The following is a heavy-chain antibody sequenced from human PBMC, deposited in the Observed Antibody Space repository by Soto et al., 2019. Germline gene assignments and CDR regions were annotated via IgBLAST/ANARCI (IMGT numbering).Heavy chain of an antibody. J-gene: IGHJ5*02. D-gene: IGHD3-10*01. CDR2: IIPIFGTA. Sequence: SVKVSCKASGGTFSSYAISWVRQAPGQGLEWMGGIIPIFGTANYAQKFQGRVTITADESTSTAYMELSSLRSEDTAVYYCARSHELNGPGGWFDPWGQGTLVTV. CDR1: GGTFSSYA. V-gene: IGHV1-69*13. CDR3: ARSHELNGPGGWFDP.